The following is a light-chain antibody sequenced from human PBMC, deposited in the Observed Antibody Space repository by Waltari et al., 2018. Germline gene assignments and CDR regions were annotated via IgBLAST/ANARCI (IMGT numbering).Light chain of an antibody. CDR3: SSYAGNRSVV. CDR1: SSDVGSYNL. J-gene: IGLJ2*01. Sequence: QSALTQPASVSGSPGQSITVSCTGTSSDVGSYNLASWYQQHPGKAPKLLIFEVSQLPSGISNRFSGSKSGNTASLTVSGLQAEDGADYYCSSYAGNRSVVFGGGTKLTVL. V-gene: IGLV2-23*02. CDR2: EVS.